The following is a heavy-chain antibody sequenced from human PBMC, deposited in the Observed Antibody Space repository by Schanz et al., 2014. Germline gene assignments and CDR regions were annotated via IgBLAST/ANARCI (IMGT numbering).Heavy chain of an antibody. CDR3: ANQHIVRGVIYLNWFDS. J-gene: IGHJ5*01. CDR2: IRSSSTPI. D-gene: IGHD3-10*01. CDR1: GFTFSDYS. Sequence: EVQLVESGGGLVQPGGSLRLSCTASGFTFSDYSMNWVRQAPGKGPEWVSYIRSSSTPIYYADSVKGRFTISRDNAKNTVHLQMNSLRAEATAVYYCANQHIVRGVIYLNWFDSWGQGTLVTVSA. V-gene: IGHV3-48*01.